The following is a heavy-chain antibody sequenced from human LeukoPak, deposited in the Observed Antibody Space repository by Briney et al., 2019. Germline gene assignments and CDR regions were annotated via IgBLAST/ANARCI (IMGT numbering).Heavy chain of an antibody. Sequence: ASVKVSCKTSGYTFTRYYMHWLRQAPGQGLEWMGMINPSGDSTSYAQKLQGRVTMTTDMSTSTVYMELSSLRSEDTAVYYCAIGYCRGGSCDDEPGDAFDIWGQGTMVAVSS. V-gene: IGHV1-46*04. D-gene: IGHD2-15*01. J-gene: IGHJ3*02. CDR1: GYTFTRYY. CDR3: AIGYCRGGSCDDEPGDAFDI. CDR2: INPSGDST.